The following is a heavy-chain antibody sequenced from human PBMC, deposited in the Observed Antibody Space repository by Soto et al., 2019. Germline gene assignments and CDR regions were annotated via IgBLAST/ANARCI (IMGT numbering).Heavy chain of an antibody. CDR1: GYTFTSYD. V-gene: IGHV1-8*01. Sequence: ASVKVSCKASGYTFTSYDINWVRQATGQGLEWMGWMNPNSGNTGYAQKFQGRVTMTRNTSISTAYMELSSLRSEDTAVYCCARAVVAAYDAFDIWGQGTMVTVSS. D-gene: IGHD2-15*01. J-gene: IGHJ3*02. CDR2: MNPNSGNT. CDR3: ARAVVAAYDAFDI.